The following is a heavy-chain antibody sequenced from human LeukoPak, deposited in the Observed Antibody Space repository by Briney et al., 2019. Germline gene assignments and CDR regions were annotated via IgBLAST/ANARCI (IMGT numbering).Heavy chain of an antibody. Sequence: PGGSLRLSCAASGFIFSDSTMHWVRQASGKGLEWVGRIRSKANSYATTYAASVRGRFTISRNDSKNTAYLQMNSLKTEDTAVYYCTRRVVGATREDYWGQGTLVTVSS. CDR2: IRSKANSYAT. CDR1: GFIFSDST. V-gene: IGHV3-73*01. J-gene: IGHJ4*02. CDR3: TRRVVGATREDY. D-gene: IGHD1-26*01.